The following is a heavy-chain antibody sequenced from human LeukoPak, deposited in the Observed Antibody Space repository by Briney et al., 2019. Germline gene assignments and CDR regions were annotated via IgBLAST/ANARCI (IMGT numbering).Heavy chain of an antibody. CDR2: ISAYNGNT. V-gene: IGHV1-18*04. J-gene: IGHJ4*02. Sequence: ASVKVSCKASGYTFTNYYMHWVRQAPGQGLEWMGWISAYNGNTNYAQKLQGRVTMTTDTSTSTAYMELRSLRSDDTAVYYCARVRTGTFDYWGQGTLVTVSS. CDR1: GYTFTNYY. CDR3: ARVRTGTFDY. D-gene: IGHD1-1*01.